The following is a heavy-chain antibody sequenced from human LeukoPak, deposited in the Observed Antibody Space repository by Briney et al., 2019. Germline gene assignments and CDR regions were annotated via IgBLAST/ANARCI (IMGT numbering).Heavy chain of an antibody. CDR3: ARAFGWGPYGSGSYFDY. J-gene: IGHJ4*02. D-gene: IGHD3-10*01. V-gene: IGHV3-7*01. CDR2: IKQDGSEK. Sequence: PGGSLRLSCAASGFTFSSYWMSWVRQAPGKGLEWVANIKQDGSEKYYVDSVKGRFTISRDNAKNSLYLQMNSLRAEDTAVYYCARAFGWGPYGSGSYFDYWGQGTLVTVSS. CDR1: GFTFSSYW.